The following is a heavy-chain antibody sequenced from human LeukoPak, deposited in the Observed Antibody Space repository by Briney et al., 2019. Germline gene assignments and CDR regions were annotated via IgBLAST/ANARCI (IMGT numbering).Heavy chain of an antibody. V-gene: IGHV3-9*01. CDR1: GFAFDDYA. J-gene: IGHJ4*02. CDR2: ISWNSGSI. D-gene: IGHD7-27*01. Sequence: GGSLRLSCAASGFAFDDYAMPWVRQAPGKGLEWVSGISWNSGSIGYADSVKGRFTISRDNAKNSLYLQMNSLRAEDTALYYCAKDSYGHWVYWGQGTLVTVSS. CDR3: AKDSYGHWVY.